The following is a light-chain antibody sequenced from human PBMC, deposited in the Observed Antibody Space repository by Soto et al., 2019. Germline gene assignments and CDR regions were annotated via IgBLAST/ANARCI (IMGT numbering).Light chain of an antibody. CDR2: DTS. CDR1: QSVSSY. Sequence: ENVWTQSPATLSLSPGARATLSCRASQSVSSYLAWYQQKPGQAPRLLIYDTSNRATGIPARFSGSGSGTDFTLTISSLEAEDFAVYYCLQRSNWPRTFGQGTKVEIK. V-gene: IGKV3-11*01. CDR3: LQRSNWPRT. J-gene: IGKJ1*01.